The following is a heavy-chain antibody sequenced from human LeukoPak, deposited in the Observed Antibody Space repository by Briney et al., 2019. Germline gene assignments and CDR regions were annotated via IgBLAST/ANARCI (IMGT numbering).Heavy chain of an antibody. J-gene: IGHJ4*02. CDR2: IIFFLGMA. V-gene: IGHV1-69*04. D-gene: IGHD5-24*01. CDR3: ARDRDGYNTAGILGPTYLDY. Sequence: APVKASCNASGGPFSSYAISWVRQAPGQGLEWTGRIIFFLGMANYAQKFQGRVTITADKSTSTAYMELSSLRSEETAVYYCARDRDGYNTAGILGPTYLDYWGQGTLVTVSS. CDR1: GGPFSSYA.